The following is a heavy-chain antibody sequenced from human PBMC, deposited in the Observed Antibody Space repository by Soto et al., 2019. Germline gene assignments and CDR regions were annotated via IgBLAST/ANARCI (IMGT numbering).Heavy chain of an antibody. J-gene: IGHJ4*02. CDR1: GFTFSSYG. CDR3: AKDPGYSRVYY. Sequence: GGSLRLSCAASGFTFSSYGRHWVRQAPGKGLEWVAVISYDGSNKYYADSVKCRFTISRDNSKNTLYLHMNSLRADDTALYYWAKDPGYSRVYYWGQRTLVTDSS. CDR2: ISYDGSNK. V-gene: IGHV3-30*18. D-gene: IGHD6-19*01.